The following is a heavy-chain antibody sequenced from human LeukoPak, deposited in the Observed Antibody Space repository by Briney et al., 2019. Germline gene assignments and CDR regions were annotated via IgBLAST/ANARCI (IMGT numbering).Heavy chain of an antibody. CDR3: ASSRIAAGAYYYYYYMDV. CDR2: IYTSGST. CDR1: GGSISSYY. D-gene: IGHD6-13*01. Sequence: SETLSLTGTGSGGSISSYYWSWIRQPAGQGLEWIGRIYTSGSTNYNPSLKSRVTMSVDTSKNQFSLKLSSVTAADTAVYYCASSRIAAGAYYYYYYMDVWGKGTTVTVSS. V-gene: IGHV4-4*07. J-gene: IGHJ6*03.